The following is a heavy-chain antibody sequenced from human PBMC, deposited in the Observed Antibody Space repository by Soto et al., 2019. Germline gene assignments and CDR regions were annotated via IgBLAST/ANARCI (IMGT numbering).Heavy chain of an antibody. CDR1: GFTFSTYS. CDR2: ISDNSSVI. J-gene: IGHJ4*02. V-gene: IGHV3-48*02. Sequence: AGGSLRLPCAASGFTFSTYSINWVRQAPGKGLEWISYISDNSSVIYYADAVKGRFTISRDNAKNSLYLQMNSLRDEDTAVYYCARDRDAYCSKGICSGPYFDYWGQGTLVTVSS. CDR3: ARDRDAYCSKGICSGPYFDY. D-gene: IGHD2-8*01.